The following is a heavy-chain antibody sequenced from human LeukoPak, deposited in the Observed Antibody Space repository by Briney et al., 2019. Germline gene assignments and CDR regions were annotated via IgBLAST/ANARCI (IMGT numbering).Heavy chain of an antibody. J-gene: IGHJ4*02. CDR3: ARDPTTVVTTPYYFDD. Sequence: SETLSLTCAVSGGSFIGYHWNWIRQPPGKGLEWIGEINHSGNTNYNPSLKSRVTISIDPSKNQFSLKLRSLTAADTAVYYCARDPTTVVTTPYYFDDWGQGTLVTVSS. CDR2: INHSGNT. V-gene: IGHV4-34*01. CDR1: GGSFIGYH. D-gene: IGHD4-23*01.